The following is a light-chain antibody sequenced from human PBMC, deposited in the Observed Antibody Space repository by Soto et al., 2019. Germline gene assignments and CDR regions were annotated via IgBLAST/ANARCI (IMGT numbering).Light chain of an antibody. V-gene: IGKV3-20*01. Sequence: ILWKQTPGTLSLSPGERATLSCRASQSVSSSYLAWYQQQHGQAPRVPIYGTSGRATGIPDRFSGSGSGTDFTLTISGLEPEDFAVYYCQQYNDWPLTIGGGA. J-gene: IGKJ4*01. CDR1: QSVSSSY. CDR3: QQYNDWPLT. CDR2: GTS.